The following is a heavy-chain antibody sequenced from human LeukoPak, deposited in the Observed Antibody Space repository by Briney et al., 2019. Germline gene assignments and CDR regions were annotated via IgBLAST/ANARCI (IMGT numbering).Heavy chain of an antibody. CDR2: ISGGGVHT. D-gene: IGHD6-19*01. Sequence: GGSLRLSCAASGLTFSTYAMSWVRQAPGKGLEWVSSISGGGVHTYYADSVKGRFSISRDNSKNTLYLQMNSLRAEDTAVYYCAKDGGGWYTTGWYYFDYWGQGTLVTVSS. V-gene: IGHV3-23*01. J-gene: IGHJ4*02. CDR3: AKDGGGWYTTGWYYFDY. CDR1: GLTFSTYA.